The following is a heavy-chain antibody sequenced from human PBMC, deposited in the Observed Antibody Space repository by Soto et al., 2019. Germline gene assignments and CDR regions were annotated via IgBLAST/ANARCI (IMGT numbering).Heavy chain of an antibody. CDR1: GYSISSGYY. Sequence: PSATLSLTCAVSGYSISSGYYWGWIRQPPGKGLEWIGSIYHSGSTYYNPSLKSRVTISVDTSKNQFSLKLSSVTAEDTAVYYCARDAGDTAMGRFVGMDVWGHGTTVTVSS. J-gene: IGHJ6*02. V-gene: IGHV4-38-2*02. D-gene: IGHD5-18*01. CDR3: ARDAGDTAMGRFVGMDV. CDR2: IYHSGST.